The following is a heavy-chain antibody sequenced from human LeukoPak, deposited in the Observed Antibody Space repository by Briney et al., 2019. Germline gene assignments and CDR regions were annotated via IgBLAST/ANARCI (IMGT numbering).Heavy chain of an antibody. CDR3: AIVRGGGLDY. D-gene: IGHD3-16*01. V-gene: IGHV4-39*07. Sequence: SETLSLTCTVSGGSISSSSYYWGWIRQPPGKGLEWIGSIYYSGSTYYNSSLKSRVTISVDTSKNQFSLKLSSVTAADTAVYYCAIVRGGGLDYWGQGTLVTVSS. J-gene: IGHJ4*02. CDR1: GGSISSSSYY. CDR2: IYYSGST.